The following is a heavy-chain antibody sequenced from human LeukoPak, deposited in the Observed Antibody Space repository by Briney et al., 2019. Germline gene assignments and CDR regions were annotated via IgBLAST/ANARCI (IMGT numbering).Heavy chain of an antibody. CDR2: IYHSGST. D-gene: IGHD5-24*01. CDR1: GGSISSSNW. J-gene: IGHJ2*01. V-gene: IGHV4-4*02. Sequence: PSETLSLTCAVSGGSISSSNWWSWVRQPPGKGLEWIGEIYHSGSTNYNPSLKSRVTISVDKSKNQFSLKLSSVTAADTAVYYCARTPTKNYWYFDLWGRGTLVTVSS. CDR3: ARTPTKNYWYFDL.